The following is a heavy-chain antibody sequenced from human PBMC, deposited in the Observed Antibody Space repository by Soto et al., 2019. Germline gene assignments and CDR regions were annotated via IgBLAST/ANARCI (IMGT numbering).Heavy chain of an antibody. CDR3: VRDGTKTLRDWFDP. D-gene: IGHD1-1*01. V-gene: IGHV4-4*07. J-gene: IGHJ5*02. CDR2: IYATGTT. Sequence: PSETLSLTCTVSGASISGFYWSWIRRSAGKGLEWIGRIYATGTTDYNPSLKSRVMMSVDTSKKQFSLKLRSVTAADTAVYYCVRDGTKTLRDWFDPWGQGISVTVSS. CDR1: GASISGFY.